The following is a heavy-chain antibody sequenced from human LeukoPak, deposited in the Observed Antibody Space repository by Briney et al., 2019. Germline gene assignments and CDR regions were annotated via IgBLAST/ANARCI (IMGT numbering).Heavy chain of an antibody. J-gene: IGHJ6*03. CDR3: ARGYCSSTSCSRAPYYYYYYMDV. Sequence: ASVKVSCKASGGTFSSYAISWVRQAPGQGLEWMGGIIPVFGTANYAQKFQGRVTITADESTSTAYMELSSLRSEDTAVYYCARGYCSSTSCSRAPYYYYYYMDVWGKGTTVTVSS. CDR1: GGTFSSYA. CDR2: IIPVFGTA. V-gene: IGHV1-69*13. D-gene: IGHD2-2*01.